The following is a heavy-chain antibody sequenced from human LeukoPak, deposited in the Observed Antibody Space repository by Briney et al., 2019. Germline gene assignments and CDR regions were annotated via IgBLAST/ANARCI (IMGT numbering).Heavy chain of an antibody. Sequence: GGSLTLSCAASGFSFSIHGMGWVRRAPGKGLEWVSGISGSGGSTYYADSVKGRFTISRDNSKNTLYLQMNSLRAEDTAVYYCARSGEAGTFDYWGQGTLVTVSS. CDR3: ARSGEAGTFDY. D-gene: IGHD6-13*01. CDR2: ISGSGGST. V-gene: IGHV3-23*01. CDR1: GFSFSIHG. J-gene: IGHJ4*02.